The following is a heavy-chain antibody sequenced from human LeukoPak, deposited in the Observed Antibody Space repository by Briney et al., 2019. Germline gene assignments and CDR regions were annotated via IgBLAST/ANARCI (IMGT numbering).Heavy chain of an antibody. CDR1: GLTFSSYG. CDR3: ARECLMVGVYDAFDI. V-gene: IGHV3-48*02. D-gene: IGHD1-26*01. J-gene: IGHJ3*02. Sequence: GGSLTLSCVVSGLTFSSYGMNWVRQAPGKGLAGVSYINRVSSTIYYADSVKGRFTISRDNAKNSLYLQMNSLRDEDTAVYYCARECLMVGVYDAFDIWGQGTMVTVSS. CDR2: INRVSSTI.